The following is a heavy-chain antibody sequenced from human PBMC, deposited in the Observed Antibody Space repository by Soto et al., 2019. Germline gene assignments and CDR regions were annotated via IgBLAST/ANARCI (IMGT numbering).Heavy chain of an antibody. CDR2: IYYSGST. J-gene: IGHJ3*02. CDR1: GSVNSSYY. D-gene: IGHD2-2*02. Sequence: PSETLCHTCTDSGSVNSSYYWSWNRQPPGKGLEWIGYIYYSGSTNYNPSLKSRVTISVDTSKNQFSLKLSSVTAADTAVYYCAMKGCSSTSCYRPNDAFDIWGQGTMATVSS. CDR3: AMKGCSSTSCYRPNDAFDI. V-gene: IGHV4-59*08.